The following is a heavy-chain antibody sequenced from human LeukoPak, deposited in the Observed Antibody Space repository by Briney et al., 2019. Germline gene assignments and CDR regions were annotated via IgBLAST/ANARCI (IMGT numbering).Heavy chain of an antibody. V-gene: IGHV1-18*01. CDR1: GYTFSYYG. Sequence: ASVKVSCKASGYTFSYYGITWVRQAPGHGLEWMGWINAKNGNTNYAEKLQGRVTMTTDTSTNTAYMELRSLRSDDTAVYYCARMGWNGPMLRAFDIWGQGTVVTVSS. CDR3: ARMGWNGPMLRAFDI. J-gene: IGHJ3*02. D-gene: IGHD3-10*01. CDR2: INAKNGNT.